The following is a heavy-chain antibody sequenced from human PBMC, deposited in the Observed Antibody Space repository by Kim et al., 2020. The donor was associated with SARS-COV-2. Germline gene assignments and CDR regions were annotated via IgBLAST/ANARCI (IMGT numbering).Heavy chain of an antibody. V-gene: IGHV4-39*01. J-gene: IGHJ5*02. CDR2: VYYSGST. CDR3: WRLEMTGIGGRGWFDP. Sequence: SETLSLTCTVSGGSISRSNSHWGWIRQPPGKGLEWIGSVYYSGSTFYNPSLKSRVTISVDTSENQPSLKLTSVTAADTAVYYWWRLEMTGIGGRGWFDP. D-gene: IGHD1-1*01. CDR1: GGSISRSNSH.